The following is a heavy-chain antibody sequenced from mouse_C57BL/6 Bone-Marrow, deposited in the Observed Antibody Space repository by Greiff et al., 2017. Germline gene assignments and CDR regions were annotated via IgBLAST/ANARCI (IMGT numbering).Heavy chain of an antibody. CDR1: GYTFTSYW. V-gene: IGHV1-64*01. CDR2: IHPNSGST. D-gene: IGHD1-1*01. CDR3: AKNYGSSYWYFDV. J-gene: IGHJ1*03. Sequence: VQLQQPGAELVKPGASVKLSCKASGYTFTSYWMHWVKQRPGQGLEWIGMIHPNSGSTNYHERFKRKATLTVDQSSNTAYMQLSSLTSEDSAVYYCAKNYGSSYWYFDVWGTGTTVTVSS.